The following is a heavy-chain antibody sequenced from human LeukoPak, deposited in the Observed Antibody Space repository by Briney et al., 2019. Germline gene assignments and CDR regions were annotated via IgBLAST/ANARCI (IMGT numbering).Heavy chain of an antibody. CDR3: ARSEVRGRITMVRGVITFDY. Sequence: ASVKLSCKASGGTFSSYAISWVRQAPGQGLEWMGGIIPIFGTANYAQKFQGRVTITADESTSTAYMELSSLRSEDTAVYYCARSEVRGRITMVRGVITFDYWGQGTLVTVSS. J-gene: IGHJ4*02. D-gene: IGHD3-10*01. CDR2: IIPIFGTA. V-gene: IGHV1-69*01. CDR1: GGTFSSYA.